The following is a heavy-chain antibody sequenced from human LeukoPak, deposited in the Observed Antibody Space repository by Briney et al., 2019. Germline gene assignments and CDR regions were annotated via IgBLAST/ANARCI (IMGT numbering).Heavy chain of an antibody. CDR1: GYTFTGYY. V-gene: IGHV1-2*02. Sequence: ASVKVSCKASGYTFTGYYMHWVRQAPGQGLEWMGWINPNSGGTNYAQKFQGRVTMTRDTSISTAYMELSRLRSDDTAVYYCAREWYYGSGSREAFDIWGQGTMVTVSS. D-gene: IGHD3-10*01. J-gene: IGHJ3*02. CDR3: AREWYYGSGSREAFDI. CDR2: INPNSGGT.